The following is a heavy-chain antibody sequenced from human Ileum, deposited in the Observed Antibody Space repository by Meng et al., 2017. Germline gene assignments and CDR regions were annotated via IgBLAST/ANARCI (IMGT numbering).Heavy chain of an antibody. Sequence: QVQLQESGPGLVKPSGTLPLTCAVSGVSISISNWWTWFRQPPGKGLEWIGEIYHTGGTNYNPSLKRRVTISVDKSKNQFSLEVTSVTAADTAVYYCARVRCASVSCYGDSYFDYWGQGILVTVSS. V-gene: IGHV4-4*02. CDR2: IYHTGGT. CDR3: ARVRCASVSCYGDSYFDY. J-gene: IGHJ4*02. CDR1: GVSISISNW. D-gene: IGHD2-15*01.